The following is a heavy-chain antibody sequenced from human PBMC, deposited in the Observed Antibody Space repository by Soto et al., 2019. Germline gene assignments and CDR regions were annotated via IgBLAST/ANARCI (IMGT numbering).Heavy chain of an antibody. CDR2: TYYRSKWNN. CDR3: ARDVAPVARSLGDAFDV. J-gene: IGHJ3*01. CDR1: GDSVSSNSAA. V-gene: IGHV6-1*01. D-gene: IGHD5-12*01. Sequence: SQTLSLTCAISGDSVSSNSAAWNWIRQSPSRGLEWLGRTYYRSKWNNDYAISVKSRITINPDTSKNQFSLQLNSVTPEDTAVYYCARDVAPVARSLGDAFDVWGQGTMVTVSS.